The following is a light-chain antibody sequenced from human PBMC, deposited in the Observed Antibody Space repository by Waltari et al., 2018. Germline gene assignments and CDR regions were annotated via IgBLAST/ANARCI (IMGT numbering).Light chain of an antibody. CDR1: ALPKKK. Sequence: SYELTQPPSVSVSPGQAARITCSGDALPKKKSSWYQQKSGQAPVLVIYEDTKRPSGIPERFSGSSSGTMATLTISGAQVEDEADYYCYSADSSGNHKGIFGGGTKVTVL. V-gene: IGLV3-10*01. J-gene: IGLJ2*01. CDR3: YSADSSGNHKGI. CDR2: EDT.